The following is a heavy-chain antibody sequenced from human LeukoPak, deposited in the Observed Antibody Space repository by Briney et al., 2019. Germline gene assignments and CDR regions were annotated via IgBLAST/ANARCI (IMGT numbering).Heavy chain of an antibody. J-gene: IGHJ4*02. CDR3: ARDWEYSSGYPY. CDR2: INPNSGGT. Sequence: ASVKVSCKASGYTFTGYYMHWVRQAPGQGLEWMGWINPNSGGTNYAQKFQGRVTMTRDTPISTAYMELSRLRSDDTAVYYCARDWEYSSGYPYWGQGTLVTVSS. CDR1: GYTFTGYY. D-gene: IGHD6-19*01. V-gene: IGHV1-2*02.